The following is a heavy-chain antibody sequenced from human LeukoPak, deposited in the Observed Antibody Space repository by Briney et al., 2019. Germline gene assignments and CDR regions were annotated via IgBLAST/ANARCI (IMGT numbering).Heavy chain of an antibody. CDR2: ISDSGST. CDR3: ARRGGTVVGDTGYHYWYFDN. CDR1: GGSISSYY. V-gene: IGHV4-59*08. J-gene: IGHJ4*02. D-gene: IGHD5-12*01. Sequence: PSETLSLTCTVSGGSISSYYWSWVRQFPGKGLEWIGYISDSGSTNYSPSLESRVTISVDTSKNEFFLILSSVTAADTAVYYCARRGGTVVGDTGYHYWYFDNWGQGTLVTVSS.